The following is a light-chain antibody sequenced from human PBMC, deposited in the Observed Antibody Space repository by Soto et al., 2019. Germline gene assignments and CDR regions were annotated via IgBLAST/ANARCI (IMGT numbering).Light chain of an antibody. CDR3: SSYAGSNSYV. Sequence: QSALTQPPSASGPPGQSVTISCTGTRNDVGVYNFVSWYQQHPGKAPRLMIDEVTKRPSGVPDRFSGSKSGNTASLTVSGLQAEDEADYYCSSYAGSNSYVFGTGTKVTVL. J-gene: IGLJ1*01. CDR2: EVT. V-gene: IGLV2-8*01. CDR1: RNDVGVYNF.